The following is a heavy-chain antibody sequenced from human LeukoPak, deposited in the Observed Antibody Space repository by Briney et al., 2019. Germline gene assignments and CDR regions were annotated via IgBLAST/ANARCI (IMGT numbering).Heavy chain of an antibody. CDR1: GYTFTNYG. J-gene: IGHJ3*02. V-gene: IGHV1-18*01. CDR3: ARTNTGLDAFDI. D-gene: IGHD2-8*02. CDR2: ISAYNGNT. Sequence: ASVTVSCKASGYTFTNYGISWVRQAPGQGLEWMGWISAYNGNTNYAQKLQGRVTMTTDTSTSTAYMELRSLRSDDTAVYYCARTNTGLDAFDIWGQGTMVTVSS.